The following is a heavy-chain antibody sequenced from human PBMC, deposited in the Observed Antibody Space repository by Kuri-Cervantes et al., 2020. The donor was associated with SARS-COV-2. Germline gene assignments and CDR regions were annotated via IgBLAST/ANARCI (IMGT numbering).Heavy chain of an antibody. V-gene: IGHV1-18*01. Sequence: ASVKVSCKASGYTFTSYGISWVRQAPGQGLEWMGWISAYNGNTNYAQKLQGRVTMTTDTSTSTAYMELRSLRSDDTAVYYCARAAGDQGEYYYYYYMDVWGKGTTVTVSS. CDR2: ISAYNGNT. CDR1: GYTFTSYG. CDR3: ARAAGDQGEYYYYYYMDV. D-gene: IGHD7-27*01. J-gene: IGHJ6*03.